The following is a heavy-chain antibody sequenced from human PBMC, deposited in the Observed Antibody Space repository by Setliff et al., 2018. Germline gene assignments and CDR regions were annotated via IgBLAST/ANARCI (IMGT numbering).Heavy chain of an antibody. V-gene: IGHV1-69*15. D-gene: IGHD3-10*01. J-gene: IGHJ4*02. CDR2: IIPVFRTA. CDR3: VRLVRYCSKTACQRISGEEV. CDR1: FFPFRSDG. Sequence: SFPSSFFPFRSDGFNWVRQAPGQGLEWMGRIIPVFRTAKYAPKFQGRVTITADESTSTAYMELNSLRSDDTALYYCVRLVRYCSKTACQRISGEEVWGQGTLVTVSS.